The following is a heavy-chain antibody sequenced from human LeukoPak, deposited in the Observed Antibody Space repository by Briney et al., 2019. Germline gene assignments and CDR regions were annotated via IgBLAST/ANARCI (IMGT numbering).Heavy chain of an antibody. CDR2: INSDGSST. CDR3: ARESGYGVWPYYYMDV. J-gene: IGHJ6*03. Sequence: GGSLRLSCAASGFTFSSYWMHWVRQAPGKGLVWVSRINSDGSSTSYADSVKGRFTISRDNAKNTLYLQMNSLRAEDTAVYYCARESGYGVWPYYYMDVWGKGTTVTVSS. D-gene: IGHD3-3*01. CDR1: GFTFSSYW. V-gene: IGHV3-74*01.